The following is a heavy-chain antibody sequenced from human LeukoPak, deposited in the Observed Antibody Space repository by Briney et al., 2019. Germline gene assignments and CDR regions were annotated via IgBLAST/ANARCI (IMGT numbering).Heavy chain of an antibody. CDR2: IRYDGSDK. V-gene: IGHV3-30*02. D-gene: IGHD3-10*01. J-gene: IGHJ4*02. Sequence: GGALRLSCAASGFIFSDYGMHWFRQAPGKGLEWVAFIRYDGSDKYYADSVKGRFTNSRDDSKNTLYLQMNSLRPEDTAVYYCAKLYGSGTSYHPLDYWGQGTLVTVSS. CDR3: AKLYGSGTSYHPLDY. CDR1: GFIFSDYG.